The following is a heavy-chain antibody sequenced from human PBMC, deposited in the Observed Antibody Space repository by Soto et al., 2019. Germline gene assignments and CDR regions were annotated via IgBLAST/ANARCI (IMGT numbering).Heavy chain of an antibody. CDR3: AREPTCRY. J-gene: IGHJ4*02. V-gene: IGHV3-53*02. Sequence: EVQLVETGGGLIXPXGXXXXSCAASGFXVSSNYMSWVRQAPGKGLEWVSVIYSGGGTYYAASVKGRFTISRDNSKNTLYLQMNSLRAEDTAVYYCAREPTCRYWGQGTLVTVSS. CDR2: IYSGGGT. CDR1: GFXVSSNY.